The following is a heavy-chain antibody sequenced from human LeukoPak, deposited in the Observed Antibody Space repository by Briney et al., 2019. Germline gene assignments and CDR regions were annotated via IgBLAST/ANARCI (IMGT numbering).Heavy chain of an antibody. J-gene: IGHJ6*04. CDR3: ARVEEGLYVLRYFDRMDV. Sequence: AGGSLRLSCAASGFTFSSYAMHWVRQAPGKGVEWVAVISYDGSNKYYADSVKGRFTISRDNSKNTLYLQMNSLRAEDTAVYYCARVEEGLYVLRYFDRMDVWGKGTTVTVSS. CDR1: GFTFSSYA. V-gene: IGHV3-30*04. CDR2: ISYDGSNK. D-gene: IGHD3-9*01.